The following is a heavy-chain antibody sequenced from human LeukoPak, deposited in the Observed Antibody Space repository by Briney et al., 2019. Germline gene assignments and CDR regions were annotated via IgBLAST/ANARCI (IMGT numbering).Heavy chain of an antibody. CDR3: AREYTPGVRFDP. J-gene: IGHJ5*02. CDR2: FYTSGST. V-gene: IGHV4-61*02. Sequence: SETLSLTCTVSGGSISSGYYYWNWIRQPAGKGLEWIGRFYTSGSTNYNPSLKSRVTISVDTSKNQFSLKLSSVTAADTAVYYCAREYTPGVRFDPWGQGTLVTISS. D-gene: IGHD1-1*01. CDR1: GGSISSGYYY.